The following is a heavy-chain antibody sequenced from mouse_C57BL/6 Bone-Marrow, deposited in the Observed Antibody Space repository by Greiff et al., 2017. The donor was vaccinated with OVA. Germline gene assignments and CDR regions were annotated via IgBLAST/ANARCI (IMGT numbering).Heavy chain of an antibody. J-gene: IGHJ3*01. CDR3: ARRGGRAWFDD. V-gene: IGHV1-64*01. CDR2: IHPYSGST. CDR1: GYTFTSYW. Sequence: VQLQQPGAELVKPGASVKLSCKASGYTFTSYWMHWVKQRPGQGLEWIGMIHPYSGSTNYNEKFKSKATLTVDKSSSTAYMQLSSLTSEDSAVDYCARRGGRAWFDDWGQGTLVTVSA. D-gene: IGHD1-1*01.